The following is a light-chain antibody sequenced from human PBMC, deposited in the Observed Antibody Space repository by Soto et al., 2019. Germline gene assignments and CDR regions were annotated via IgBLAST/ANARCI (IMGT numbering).Light chain of an antibody. J-gene: IGKJ5*01. CDR3: QQYNNWPPLT. CDR2: GAS. CDR1: QSVSNN. V-gene: IGKV3-15*01. Sequence: VLTQSPATLSVSPGERATLSCRASQSVSNNLAWYQQKPGQAPRLVIYGASSRATGTPARFSGSGSGTEFTINISRLQSEDFAVYYCQQYNNWPPLTFGQGTRLYIK.